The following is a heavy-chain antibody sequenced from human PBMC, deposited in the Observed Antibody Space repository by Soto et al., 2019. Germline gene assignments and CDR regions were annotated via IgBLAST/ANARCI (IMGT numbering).Heavy chain of an antibody. J-gene: IGHJ4*02. Sequence: GCSISSYYWSWIRQPPGKGLEWIGYIYYSGSTNYNPSLKSRVTISVDTSKNQFSLKLSSVTAADTAVYYCARERKGRGYSLFDYWGQGTLVTVSS. V-gene: IGHV4-59*01. CDR3: ARERKGRGYSLFDY. CDR1: GCSISSYY. CDR2: IYYSGST. D-gene: IGHD5-18*01.